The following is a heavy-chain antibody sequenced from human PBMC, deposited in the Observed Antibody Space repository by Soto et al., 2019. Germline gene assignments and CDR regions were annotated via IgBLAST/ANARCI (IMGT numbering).Heavy chain of an antibody. CDR2: VNPSGGSA. Sequence: GASVKVSCKASGYLFTAYSMNWVLLAPGQGLEWMGVVNPSGGSAKYAQNFQGRVTMTRDTSTTTIYMELSSLRSDDTAIYFCAREENCSGGTCYSEYFHRWGQGTLVTVS. J-gene: IGHJ1*01. D-gene: IGHD2-15*01. V-gene: IGHV1-46*01. CDR3: AREENCSGGTCYSEYFHR. CDR1: GYLFTAYS.